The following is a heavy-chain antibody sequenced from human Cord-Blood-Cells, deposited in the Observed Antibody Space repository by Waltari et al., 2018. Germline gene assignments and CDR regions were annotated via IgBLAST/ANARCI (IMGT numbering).Heavy chain of an antibody. D-gene: IGHD3-3*01. CDR1: GFTFSSYA. Sequence: EVQLLESGGGLVQPGGSLRLSCAASGFTFSSYAMSWVRQAPGKGLGGVSAIGGSGGNTHYADPGKGRFTIARDNSKNTLYLQMNSLRAEDTAVYYCAKGLYYDFWSGYYYYYYMDVWGKGTTVTVSS. CDR3: AKGLYYDFWSGYYYYYYMDV. J-gene: IGHJ6*03. CDR2: IGGSGGNT. V-gene: IGHV3-23*01.